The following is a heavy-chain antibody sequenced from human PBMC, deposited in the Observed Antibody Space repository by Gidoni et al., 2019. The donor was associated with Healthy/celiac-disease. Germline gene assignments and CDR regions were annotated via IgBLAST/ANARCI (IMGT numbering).Heavy chain of an antibody. CDR3: ARVVTGYYYDSSGYYVSRYFDL. CDR2: ISAYNGNT. V-gene: IGHV1-18*01. Sequence: QVQLVQSGAEVKKPGASVKVSCKASGYTFTSYGISWVRQAPGQGLEWMGWISAYNGNTNYAQKLQGRVTMTTDTSTSTAYMELRSLRSDDTAVYYCARVVTGYYYDSSGYYVSRYFDLWGRGTLVTVSS. D-gene: IGHD3-22*01. J-gene: IGHJ2*01. CDR1: GYTFTSYG.